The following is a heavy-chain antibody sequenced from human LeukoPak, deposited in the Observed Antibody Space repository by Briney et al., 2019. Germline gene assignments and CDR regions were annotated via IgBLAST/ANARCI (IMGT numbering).Heavy chain of an antibody. Sequence: GGSLRLSCVASGFTFSSYAMSWVRQAPGKGLEWVSAISGSGGNTYYADSVKGRFTISRDNSKNTLYLQMNSLRAEDTAVYYCAKDLVGVTVPFGPDYWGQGTLVTVSS. CDR3: AKDLVGVTVPFGPDY. CDR1: GFTFSSYA. J-gene: IGHJ4*02. CDR2: ISGSGGNT. V-gene: IGHV3-23*01. D-gene: IGHD1-26*01.